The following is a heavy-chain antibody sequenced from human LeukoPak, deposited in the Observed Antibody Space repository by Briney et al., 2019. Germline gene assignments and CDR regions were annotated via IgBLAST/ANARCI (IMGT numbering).Heavy chain of an antibody. CDR1: GFTFSSYS. CDR3: ASLYGDVDTAMVKAAY. J-gene: IGHJ4*02. V-gene: IGHV3-48*01. Sequence: PGGSLRLSCAASGFTFSSYSMNWVRQAPGKGLEWVSYISSSSSTIYYADSVKGRFTISRDNAKNSLYLQMNSLRAEDTAVYYCASLYGDVDTAMVKAAYWGQGTLVTVSS. D-gene: IGHD5-18*01. CDR2: ISSSSSTI.